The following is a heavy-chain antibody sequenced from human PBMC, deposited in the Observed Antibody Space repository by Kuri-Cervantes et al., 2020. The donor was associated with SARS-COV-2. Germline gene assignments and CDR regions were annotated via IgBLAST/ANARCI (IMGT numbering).Heavy chain of an antibody. J-gene: IGHJ6*02. CDR1: GYTFTSYG. CDR3: ARKDSGSYPNNYYGMDV. V-gene: IGHV1-18*01. Sequence: ASVKVSCKASGYTFTSYGISWVRQAPGQGLEWMGWISAYNGNTNYPQKLQGRVTMTTDTSTSTAYMELRSLRSDDTAVYYCARKDSGSYPNNYYGMDVWGQGTTVTGSS. CDR2: ISAYNGNT. D-gene: IGHD1-26*01.